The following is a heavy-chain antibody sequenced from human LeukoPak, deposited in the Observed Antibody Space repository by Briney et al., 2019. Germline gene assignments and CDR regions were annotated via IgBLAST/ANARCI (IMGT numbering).Heavy chain of an antibody. CDR2: IDRDGAPR. CDR3: VASRWSGALDF. J-gene: IGHJ4*02. CDR1: GFIFNDYW. Sequence: GWSRRLSCAASGFIFNDYWMLLVRQVPGKGLVWVSRIDRDGAPRIYADSVKGRFTVSRDNARKALYLQMNSLKEEDTAIYYCVASRWSGALDFWGQGSLVTVSS. D-gene: IGHD3-3*01. V-gene: IGHV3-74*01.